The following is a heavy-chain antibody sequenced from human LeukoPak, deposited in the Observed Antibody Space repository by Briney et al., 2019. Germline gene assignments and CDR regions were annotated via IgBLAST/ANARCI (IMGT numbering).Heavy chain of an antibody. J-gene: IGHJ6*02. CDR3: TSPAFLGKSPYGLDV. V-gene: IGHV3-15*01. CDR1: GFPFNNAW. D-gene: IGHD3-3*02. Sequence: TGGSLTLSCVASGFPFNNAWMSWVRQAPGKGLEWVGRIKSKADGGTIDYAAPVKGRFTIPRDDSKNTLYLQMHSLKTEDSAVYYCTSPAFLGKSPYGLDVWGQGTTVTVSS. CDR2: IKSKADGGTI.